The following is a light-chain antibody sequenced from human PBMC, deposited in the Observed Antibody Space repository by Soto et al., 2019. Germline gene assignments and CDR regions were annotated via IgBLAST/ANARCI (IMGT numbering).Light chain of an antibody. J-gene: IGKJ4*01. Sequence: IQLTDAPSSLSASVGDRVTITCRASQGISSYLAWYQQEPGKAPKLLIYAASTLQSGVPARFSGSGSGTDFTLTISSLQPEDFATYYCQQLNSYPLTFGGGTKVDIK. CDR2: AAS. V-gene: IGKV1-9*01. CDR3: QQLNSYPLT. CDR1: QGISSY.